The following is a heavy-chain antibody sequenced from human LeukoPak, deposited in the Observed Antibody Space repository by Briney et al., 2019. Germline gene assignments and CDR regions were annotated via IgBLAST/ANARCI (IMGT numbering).Heavy chain of an antibody. Sequence: ASLNVSCKTSGYTLSDYYMHWVRQAPGQGLEWMGWIRGDTGDTDSPQKFQGRVTMTRDTSSNTAYMELSRLTFDDTARYFWGGGRGNSCDYWGQGTLVTVSS. CDR2: IRGDTGDT. D-gene: IGHD6-13*01. CDR1: GYTLSDYY. V-gene: IGHV1-2*02. CDR3: GGGRGNSCDY. J-gene: IGHJ4*02.